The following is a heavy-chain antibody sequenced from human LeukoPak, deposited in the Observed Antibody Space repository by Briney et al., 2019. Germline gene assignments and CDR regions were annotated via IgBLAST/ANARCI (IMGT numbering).Heavy chain of an antibody. V-gene: IGHV3-21*01. Sequence: PGGSLRLSCAASGFTFSSYSMNWVRQAPGKGLEWVSSISSSSSYIYYADSVKGRFTISRDNAKNSLYLQMNSLRAEDTAVYYCARDRTYSSSWYTSYYYYYGMDVWGQGTTVTVSS. J-gene: IGHJ6*02. CDR1: GFTFSSYS. CDR3: ARDRTYSSSWYTSYYYYYGMDV. D-gene: IGHD6-13*01. CDR2: ISSSSSYI.